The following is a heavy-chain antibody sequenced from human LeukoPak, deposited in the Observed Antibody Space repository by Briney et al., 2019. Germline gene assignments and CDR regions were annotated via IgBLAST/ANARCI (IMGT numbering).Heavy chain of an antibody. CDR3: ARKRESSSSWYGGLAY. Sequence: GGSLRLSCAASGFTFSSYWMSWVRQAPGKGLEWVANIKQDGSDKYYVDSVKGRFTISRDNAKNSLYLQMNSLRAEDTAVYYCARKRESSSSWYGGLAYWGQGTLVTVSS. J-gene: IGHJ4*02. D-gene: IGHD6-13*01. CDR1: GFTFSSYW. V-gene: IGHV3-7*01. CDR2: IKQDGSDK.